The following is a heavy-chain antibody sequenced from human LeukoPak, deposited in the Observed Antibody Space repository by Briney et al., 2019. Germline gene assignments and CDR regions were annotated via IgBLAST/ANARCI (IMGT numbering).Heavy chain of an antibody. J-gene: IGHJ5*02. CDR2: TYYRSTWYN. CDR3: ARRLTQYDCFDP. D-gene: IGHD2-2*01. CDR1: GDSASSNSVT. Sequence: SQTLSLTCAISGDSASSNSVTWNWIRQSPSRGLEWLGRTYYRSTWYNDYAVSVRGRITVNPDTSKNQFSLHLNSVTPEDTAVYYCARRLTQYDCFDPWGQGILVTVSS. V-gene: IGHV6-1*01.